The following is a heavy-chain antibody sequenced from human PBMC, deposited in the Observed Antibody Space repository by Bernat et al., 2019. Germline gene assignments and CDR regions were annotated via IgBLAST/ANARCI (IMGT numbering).Heavy chain of an antibody. Sequence: EVQLVESGGGLVQPGGSLRLSCAASGFTFSVYEMDWVRQAPGKGLEWVSYISSSSIIAYADSVKGRFTISRDNAMSSLYLQRNSVRVEDTAVYYCARGWGYFVCGQGTTVTVSS. CDR1: GFTFSVYE. D-gene: IGHD5-18*01. CDR3: ARGWGYFV. V-gene: IGHV3-48*03. CDR2: ISSSSII. J-gene: IGHJ6*02.